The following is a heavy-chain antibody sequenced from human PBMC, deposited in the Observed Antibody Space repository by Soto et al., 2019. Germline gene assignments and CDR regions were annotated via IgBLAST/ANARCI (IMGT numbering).Heavy chain of an antibody. CDR3: ARGAAFTMVPFDY. D-gene: IGHD3-10*01. CDR2: ISYDGSNK. Sequence: QVQLVESGGGVVQPGRSLRLSCAASGFTFSSYAMHWVRQAPGKGLEWVAVISYDGSNKYYADSVKGRFTISRDNSKKTPYVQMNSLGAEDTAVYYCARGAAFTMVPFDYWGQGTLVTVSS. CDR1: GFTFSSYA. J-gene: IGHJ4*02. V-gene: IGHV3-30-3*01.